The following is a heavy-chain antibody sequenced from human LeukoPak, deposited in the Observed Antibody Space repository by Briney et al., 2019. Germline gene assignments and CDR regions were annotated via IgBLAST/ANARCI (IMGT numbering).Heavy chain of an antibody. V-gene: IGHV1-58*01. CDR1: GFTFANSA. CDR3: AADTSSSWYNY. Sequence: TSGQVSCKASGFTFANSAVQWGRQARGQRREWIGWIVVGSGNTNYAQKFQERVTITRDMSTSAAYMELSSLRSEDTAVYYCAADTSSSWYNYWGQGTLVTVSS. D-gene: IGHD6-13*01. CDR2: IVVGSGNT. J-gene: IGHJ4*02.